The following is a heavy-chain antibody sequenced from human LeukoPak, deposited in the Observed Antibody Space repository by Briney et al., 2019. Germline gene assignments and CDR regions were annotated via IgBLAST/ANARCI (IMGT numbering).Heavy chain of an antibody. CDR3: ARESDCGTYYCDYNSYMDV. CDR2: INEDGSEK. Sequence: PGGSLRLSCAASGFSFTTYWMTWVRQAPGNGLERVANINEDGSEKYYVDSVKGRFTISRDNAKNSLYLQMNSLRAEDTGVYYCARESDCGTYYCDYNSYMDVWGKGIPVTVSS. CDR1: GFSFTTYW. J-gene: IGHJ6*03. D-gene: IGHD1-26*01. V-gene: IGHV3-7*01.